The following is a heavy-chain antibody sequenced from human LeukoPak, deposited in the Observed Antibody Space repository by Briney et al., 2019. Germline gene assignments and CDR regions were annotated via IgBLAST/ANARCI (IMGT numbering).Heavy chain of an antibody. J-gene: IGHJ3*02. CDR1: GFTFSSYG. CDR2: ISYDGSNK. Sequence: PGGSLRLSCAASGFTFSSYGMHWVRQAPGKGLEWVAVISYDGSNKYYADSVKGRFTISRGNSKNTLYLQMNSLRAEDTAVYYCAKALPFDIWGQGTMVTVSS. CDR3: AKALPFDI. V-gene: IGHV3-30*18.